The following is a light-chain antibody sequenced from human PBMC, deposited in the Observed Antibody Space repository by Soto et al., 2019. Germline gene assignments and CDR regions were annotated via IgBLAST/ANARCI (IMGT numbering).Light chain of an antibody. V-gene: IGKV1D-12*01. CDR1: QGIGTW. CDR3: QQTHSCPVT. J-gene: IGKJ5*01. Sequence: DIQMTQSPSFVSASVGDTVTITCRASQGIGTWLAWYQQKPGKAPNLLIYGASNLQSGVPPRFSGSGLGTHFTLTIVSLQPEDFATYLCQQTHSCPVTFGQGTLLEIK. CDR2: GAS.